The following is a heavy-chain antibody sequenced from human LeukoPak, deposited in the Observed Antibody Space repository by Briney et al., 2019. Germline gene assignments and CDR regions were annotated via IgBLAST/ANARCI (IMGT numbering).Heavy chain of an antibody. CDR1: GFTFSSYA. D-gene: IGHD4-17*01. CDR3: ARAPGGFHGDYSPIAY. J-gene: IGHJ4*02. V-gene: IGHV3-30-3*01. CDR2: TSDDGSAK. Sequence: GGSLRLSCAASGFTFSSYAMHWVRQAPGKGLQWLALTSDDGSAKYYADSVKGRFTISRDNSQNTLYLQMNSLRADETAIYYCARAPGGFHGDYSPIAYWGQGTLVTVSS.